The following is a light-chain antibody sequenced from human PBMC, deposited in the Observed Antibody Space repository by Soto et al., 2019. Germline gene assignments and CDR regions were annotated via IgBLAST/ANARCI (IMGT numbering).Light chain of an antibody. Sequence: IQMTQSPSSFSASTGDRVTITCRACQGISSYLAWYQQKPGKAPKLLIYAASTLQSGVPSRFSGSGSGTEFTLTISSLQPDDFATYYCQQYNSYPLTFGGGTRWIS. CDR2: AAS. V-gene: IGKV1-8*01. CDR3: QQYNSYPLT. J-gene: IGKJ4*01. CDR1: QGISSY.